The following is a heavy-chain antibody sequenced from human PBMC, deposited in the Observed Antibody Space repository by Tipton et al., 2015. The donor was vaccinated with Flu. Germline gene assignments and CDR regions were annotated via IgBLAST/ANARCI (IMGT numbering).Heavy chain of an antibody. D-gene: IGHD2-15*01. J-gene: IGHJ5*02. CDR2: INPNSGGT. Sequence: QLVQSGAEVKKPGASVKVSCKASGYTFTGYYMHWVRQAPGQGLEWMGRINPNSGGTNNAQKFQGRVTMTRDTSISTAYMELSRLRSDDTAVYYCTPIVVVVAATNWFDPWGQGTLVTVSS. CDR3: TPIVVVVAATNWFDP. V-gene: IGHV1-2*06. CDR1: GYTFTGYY.